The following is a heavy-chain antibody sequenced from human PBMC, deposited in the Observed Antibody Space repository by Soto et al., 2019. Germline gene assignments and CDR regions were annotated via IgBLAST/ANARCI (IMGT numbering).Heavy chain of an antibody. J-gene: IGHJ4*02. Sequence: SGPTLVNPTQTLTLTCTFSGFSLSTSGMCVSWIRQPPGKALEWLARIDWDDDKYYSTSLKTRLTISKDTSKNQVVLTMTNMDPVDTATYYCARIVFHGQQLVPFDYWGQGTLVTVSS. CDR2: IDWDDDK. CDR1: GFSLSTSGMC. V-gene: IGHV2-70*11. D-gene: IGHD6-13*01. CDR3: ARIVFHGQQLVPFDY.